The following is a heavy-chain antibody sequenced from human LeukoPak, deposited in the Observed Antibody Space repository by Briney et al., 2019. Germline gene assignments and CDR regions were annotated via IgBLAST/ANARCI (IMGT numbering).Heavy chain of an antibody. Sequence: SQTLSLTCTVSGGSISSGGYYWSWIRQHPGKGLEWIGYIYYSGSTYYNPSLKSRVTISVDTSKNQFSLKLSSVTAADTAVYYCAREIRYSSSQYPWYFDLWGRGTLVTVSS. D-gene: IGHD6-13*01. CDR1: GGSISSGGYY. V-gene: IGHV4-31*03. CDR2: IYYSGST. CDR3: AREIRYSSSQYPWYFDL. J-gene: IGHJ2*01.